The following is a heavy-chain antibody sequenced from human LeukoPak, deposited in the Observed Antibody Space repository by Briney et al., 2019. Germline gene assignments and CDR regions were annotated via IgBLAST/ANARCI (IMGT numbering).Heavy chain of an antibody. V-gene: IGHV3-23*01. CDR2: ISGGGDSA. CDR3: AKLGCTGTICYANY. J-gene: IGHJ4*02. D-gene: IGHD2-2*01. CDR1: GFPFSDYA. Sequence: GGSLRLSCAASGFPFSDYAMTWVRQTPGKGLEWVSVISGGGDSADYADSMKGRFTISRDNSKNTLYLQMYSRRAEDTALYYCAKLGCTGTICYANYWGQGTLVTVSS.